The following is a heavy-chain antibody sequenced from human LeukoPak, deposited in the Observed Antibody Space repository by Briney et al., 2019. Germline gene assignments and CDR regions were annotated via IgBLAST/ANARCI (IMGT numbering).Heavy chain of an antibody. D-gene: IGHD3-22*01. Sequence: PGGSLRLSCVASEYTFSNYAMSWVRQAPGKGLEWVSSIDSGGDSTYYADSVKGRFTISRDNSKNTLYLQMNSLRAEDTAIYYCASADGSGYRYYWGQGTLVTVSS. CDR3: ASADGSGYRYY. V-gene: IGHV3-23*01. J-gene: IGHJ4*02. CDR2: IDSGGDST. CDR1: EYTFSNYA.